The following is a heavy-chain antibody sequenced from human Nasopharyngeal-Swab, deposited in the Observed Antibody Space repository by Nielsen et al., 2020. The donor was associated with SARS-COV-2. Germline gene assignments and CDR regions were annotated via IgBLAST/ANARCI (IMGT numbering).Heavy chain of an antibody. CDR2: ISYDGSNK. CDR3: ARDIGGTGLGELFAS. CDR1: GFTFSSYA. V-gene: IGHV3-30-3*01. J-gene: IGHJ5*01. D-gene: IGHD3-10*01. Sequence: GRSLRLSCAASGFTFSSYAMHWVRQAPGKGLEWVAVISYDGSNKYYADSVKGRFTISRDNSKNTLYLQMNSLRAEDTAVYYCARDIGGTGLGELFASWGQGTLVTVSS.